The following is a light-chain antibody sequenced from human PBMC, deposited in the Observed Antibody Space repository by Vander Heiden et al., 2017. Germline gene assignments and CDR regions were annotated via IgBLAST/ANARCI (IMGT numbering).Light chain of an antibody. CDR2: WAS. V-gene: IGKV4-1*01. CDR3: QQYYSTPLT. Sequence: DIVIPQSPDSLAVSLGERATINCKSSQSVLYSSNNKNYLAWYQQKPGQPPKLLIYWASTRESGVPDRFSGSGSGTDFTLTISSLQAEDVAVYYCQQYYSTPLTFGQGTKVEVK. CDR1: QSVLYSSNNKNY. J-gene: IGKJ1*01.